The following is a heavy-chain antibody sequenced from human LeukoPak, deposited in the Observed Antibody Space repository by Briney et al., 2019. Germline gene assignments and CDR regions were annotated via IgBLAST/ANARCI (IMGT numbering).Heavy chain of an antibody. J-gene: IGHJ4*02. V-gene: IGHV4-4*07. CDR1: GCSISNYY. Sequence: SETLSLTCTVSGCSISNYYWSWIRQPAGKGLEWIGRIYTSGSTNYNPSLKSRVTISIDKSKNHFSLNLSSVTAADTAVYYCARHNTIFGVLVPLDYWGQGTLVTVSS. CDR2: IYTSGST. D-gene: IGHD3-3*01. CDR3: ARHNTIFGVLVPLDY.